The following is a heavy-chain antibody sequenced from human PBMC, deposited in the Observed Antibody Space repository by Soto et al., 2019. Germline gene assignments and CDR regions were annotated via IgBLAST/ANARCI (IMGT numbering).Heavy chain of an antibody. CDR2: IYQSGST. V-gene: IGHV4-38-2*01. Sequence: KPSETLSLTCAVSGYAISSGYYWGWIRQPPGKGLEWIGSIYQSGSTYYNSSLKSRVTISVDTSKNQFSLKVSSVTAADTAVYYCARELLAAAGNNWFDSWGQGILVTVS. CDR3: ARELLAAAGNNWFDS. J-gene: IGHJ5*01. CDR1: GYAISSGYY. D-gene: IGHD6-13*01.